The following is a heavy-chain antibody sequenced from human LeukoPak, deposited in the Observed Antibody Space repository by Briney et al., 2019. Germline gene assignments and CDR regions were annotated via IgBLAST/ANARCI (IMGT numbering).Heavy chain of an antibody. CDR1: GRSISSYY. V-gene: IGHV4-59*13. D-gene: IGHD4-17*01. J-gene: IGHJ2*01. CDR2: IYYSGST. CDR3: ARASGDPYWYFDL. Sequence: SETLSLTCTVSGRSISSYYWSWIRQPPGKGLEWIGYIYYSGSTNYNPSLKSRVPISVDTSKNQFSLKLSSVTAADTAVYYCARASGDPYWYFDLWGRGTLVTVSS.